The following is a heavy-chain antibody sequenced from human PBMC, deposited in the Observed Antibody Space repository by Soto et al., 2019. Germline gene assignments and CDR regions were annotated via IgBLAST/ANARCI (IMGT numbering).Heavy chain of an antibody. CDR2: IYYSGST. Sequence: PSETLSLTCTVSGGSISSGGYYWSWIRQHPGKGLEWIGYIYYSGSTYYNPSLKSRVTISVDTSKNQFSPKLSSVTAADTAVYYCARVERINWFDPWGQGTLVTVSS. D-gene: IGHD2-15*01. V-gene: IGHV4-31*03. CDR3: ARVERINWFDP. J-gene: IGHJ5*02. CDR1: GGSISSGGYY.